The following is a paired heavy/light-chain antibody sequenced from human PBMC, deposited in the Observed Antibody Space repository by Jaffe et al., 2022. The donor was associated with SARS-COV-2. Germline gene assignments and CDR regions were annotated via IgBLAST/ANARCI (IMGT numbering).Heavy chain of an antibody. CDR3: ARDRGEIDSYGIDY. D-gene: IGHD5-18*01. Sequence: EVQLVESGGGLVKPGGSLRLSCAASGFTFSNYNMNWVRQAPGKGLEWVSSISSSSSYIYYPDSVKGRFTISRDNAKNSLYLQMNSLRAEDTAVYYCARDRGEIDSYGIDYWGQGTLVTVSS. CDR2: ISSSSSYI. V-gene: IGHV3-21*01. J-gene: IGHJ4*02. CDR1: GFTFSNYN.
Light chain of an antibody. CDR1: QSLLHSSGYNY. CDR2: LGS. Sequence: DIVMTQSPLSLPVTPGEPASISCRSSQSLLHSSGYNYLDWYLQKPGQSPQLLIYLGSNRASGVPDRFSGSGSGTDFTLKISRVEAEDVGVYYCMQALQTPVTFGQGTKVEIK. V-gene: IGKV2-28*01. J-gene: IGKJ1*01. CDR3: MQALQTPVT.